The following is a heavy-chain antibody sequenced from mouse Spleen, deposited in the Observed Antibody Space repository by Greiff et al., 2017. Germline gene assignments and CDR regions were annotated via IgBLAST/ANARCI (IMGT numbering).Heavy chain of an antibody. Sequence: QVQLQQPGAELVRPGSSVKLSCKASGYTFTSYWMDWVKQRPGQGLEWIGNIYPSDSETHYNQKFKDKATLTVDKSSSTAYMQLSSLTSEDSAVYYCARGRGYRYGWYFDVWGAGTTVTVSS. V-gene: IGHV1-61*01. CDR2: IYPSDSET. J-gene: IGHJ1*01. CDR3: ARGRGYRYGWYFDV. D-gene: IGHD2-14*01. CDR1: GYTFTSYW.